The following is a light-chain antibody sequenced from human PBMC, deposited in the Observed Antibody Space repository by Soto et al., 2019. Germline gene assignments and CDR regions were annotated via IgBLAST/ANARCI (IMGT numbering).Light chain of an antibody. Sequence: EIELTQSPATLSLSPGERATLSCRASQSVSSSLAWYQQKHGQAPRLLISDTSNRATGIQARFSGSGSGTDFTLTIRSLEPEDFAVYYCQQRSDWRITFGQGTRLEIK. CDR2: DTS. J-gene: IGKJ5*01. CDR1: QSVSSS. V-gene: IGKV3-11*01. CDR3: QQRSDWRIT.